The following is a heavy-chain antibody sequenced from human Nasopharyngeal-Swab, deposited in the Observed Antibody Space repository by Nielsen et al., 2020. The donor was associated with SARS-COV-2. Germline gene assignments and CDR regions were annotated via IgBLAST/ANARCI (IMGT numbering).Heavy chain of an antibody. CDR2: INQGRTT. Sequence: SATLSLTCTGSGCSISSYYWSWIRPLPGKGLERIGEINQGRTTNYNPSLNSRVTISVYPSKTQFSLRLTSVTAADTAAYFCARGLSGIVPSPVLGLGPWYSYYYMDVWDKGTPVTVSS. J-gene: IGHJ6*03. D-gene: IGHD2-21*01. V-gene: IGHV4-34*01. CDR1: GCSISSYY. CDR3: ARGLSGIVPSPVLGLGPWYSYYYMDV.